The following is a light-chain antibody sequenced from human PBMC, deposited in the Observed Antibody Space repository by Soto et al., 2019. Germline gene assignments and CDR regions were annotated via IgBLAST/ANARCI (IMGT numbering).Light chain of an antibody. CDR3: QQYYETPWT. V-gene: IGKV4-1*01. CDR1: QSLLYSFNNKNY. CDR2: WAS. Sequence: DIVMTQSPDSLTVSLGERATINCKSSQSLLYSFNNKNYLAWHQQKPGQPPKLLIHWASNREFGVPDRISGSGSGTDFTLTISSLQTEDVAVYYCQQYYETPWTLGRGTKVDSK. J-gene: IGKJ1*01.